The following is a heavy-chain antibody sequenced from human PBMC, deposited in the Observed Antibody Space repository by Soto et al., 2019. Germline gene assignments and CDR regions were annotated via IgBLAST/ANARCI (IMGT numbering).Heavy chain of an antibody. Sequence: GGSLRLSCAASGFTFSSYAMHWVRQAPGKGLEWVAVISYDGSNKYYADSVKGRFTISRDNSKNTLYLQMTSLRAEDTAVYYCARVLRGYSSGWYYYYYGMDVWGQGTTVTVSS. J-gene: IGHJ6*02. D-gene: IGHD6-19*01. CDR1: GFTFSSYA. CDR2: ISYDGSNK. V-gene: IGHV3-30-3*01. CDR3: ARVLRGYSSGWYYYYYGMDV.